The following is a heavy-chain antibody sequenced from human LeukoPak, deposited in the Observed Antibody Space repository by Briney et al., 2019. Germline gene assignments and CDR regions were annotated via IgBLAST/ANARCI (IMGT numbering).Heavy chain of an antibody. J-gene: IGHJ5*02. CDR2: IYYSGST. CDR1: VRPFRQYY. D-gene: IGHD2-2*01. CDR3: VRSPPYCSSPGCYLDWFDP. Sequence: SDPLSLLCTVSVRPFRQYYWNWMRQPPGKGLECIGYIYYSGSTNYSPSLKSRVTVSIDMSKNQFSLKVYSVTAADTAVYYCVRSPPYCSSPGCYLDWFDPWGQGTLVTVSS. V-gene: IGHV4-59*07.